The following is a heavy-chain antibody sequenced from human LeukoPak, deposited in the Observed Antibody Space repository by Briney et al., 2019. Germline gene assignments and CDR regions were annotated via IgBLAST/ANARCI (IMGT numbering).Heavy chain of an antibody. D-gene: IGHD1-14*01. CDR2: IGADSRNI. CDR1: GFTFSSYA. V-gene: IGHV3-23*01. Sequence: GGSLRLSCAASGFTFSSYAMSWVRQAPGKGLEWVSVIGADSRNIQYADSVKGRFTISRDNSKNMLYLQMNNLRADDTAIYYCAKYRTTTAPPRSFDYWGQGTLVSVSS. CDR3: AKYRTTTAPPRSFDY. J-gene: IGHJ4*02.